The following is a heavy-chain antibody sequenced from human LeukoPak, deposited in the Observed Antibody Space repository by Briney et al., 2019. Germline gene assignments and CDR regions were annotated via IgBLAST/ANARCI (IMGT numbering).Heavy chain of an antibody. Sequence: SETLSLTCTVSGGSISSYYWSWIRQPPGKGLEWIGYIYYSGSTNYNPSLKSRVTISVDTSKNQFSLKLSSVTAADTAEYYGARDPGAADAFDIWGQGTMVTVSS. J-gene: IGHJ3*02. V-gene: IGHV4-59*01. D-gene: IGHD2-8*02. CDR3: ARDPGAADAFDI. CDR1: GGSISSYY. CDR2: IYYSGST.